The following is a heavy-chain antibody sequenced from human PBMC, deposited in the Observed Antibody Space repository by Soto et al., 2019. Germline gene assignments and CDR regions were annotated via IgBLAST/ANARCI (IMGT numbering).Heavy chain of an antibody. J-gene: IGHJ4*02. CDR3: ARDGQWLPRDGLRSSYYFDY. D-gene: IGHD6-19*01. CDR1: GFNFSSYV. Sequence: QVQLVESGGGVVQPGRSLRLSCAASGFNFSSYVMHWVGQAPGKGLEWVAVIWYDGGNKYYADSVKGRFTISRDNSKNTLYLQMNSLRAEGTAVYYCARDGQWLPRDGLRSSYYFDYWGQGTLVTVSS. CDR2: IWYDGGNK. V-gene: IGHV3-33*01.